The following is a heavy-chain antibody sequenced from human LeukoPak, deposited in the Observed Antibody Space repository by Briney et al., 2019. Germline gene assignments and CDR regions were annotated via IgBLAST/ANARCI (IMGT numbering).Heavy chain of an antibody. J-gene: IGHJ6*02. CDR2: ISSSGSTI. D-gene: IGHD3-10*01. CDR1: GFTFSDYY. CDR3: ARDSDVPGGSGSYLTYYYGMDV. Sequence: PGGSLRLSCAASGFTFSDYYMSWIRQAPGKGLEWVSYISSSGSTIYYADSVKGRFTISRDNAKNSLYLQMNSLRAEDTAVYYCARDSDVPGGSGSYLTYYYGMDVWGQGTTVTVSS. V-gene: IGHV3-11*01.